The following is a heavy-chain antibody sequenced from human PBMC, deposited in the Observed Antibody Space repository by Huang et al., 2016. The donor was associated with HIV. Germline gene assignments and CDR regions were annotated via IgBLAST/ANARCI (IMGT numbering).Heavy chain of an antibody. CDR1: GFNFNNYD. D-gene: IGHD3-22*01. V-gene: IGHV1-8*03. CDR3: ARARGFLYDSTGYYSRYYFDS. J-gene: IGHJ4*02. CDR2: MNPKSGNT. Sequence: QVQLVQSGAEVKKPGASVKVSCKASGFNFNNYDCTCVRQASGQGLEWMGWMNPKSGNTGYAQKFQGRVTITRNTSITTAYMELRSLRSEDTAVYYCARARGFLYDSTGYYSRYYFDSWGQGTLVTISS.